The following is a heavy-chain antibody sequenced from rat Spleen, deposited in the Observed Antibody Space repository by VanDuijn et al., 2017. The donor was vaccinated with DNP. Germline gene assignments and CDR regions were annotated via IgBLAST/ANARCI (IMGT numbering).Heavy chain of an antibody. CDR2: ISYDGGST. Sequence: EVQLVESGGGSVQPGRSLKLSCAASGFTFSDYYMAWVRQAPTKGLDWVAYISYDGGSTYNGDSVKGRFTISRDNAKSTLYLQMDSLRSEDTATYYCATASLAYWGRGTLVTVSS. CDR1: GFTFSDYY. V-gene: IGHV5-20*01. CDR3: ATASLAY. J-gene: IGHJ3*01.